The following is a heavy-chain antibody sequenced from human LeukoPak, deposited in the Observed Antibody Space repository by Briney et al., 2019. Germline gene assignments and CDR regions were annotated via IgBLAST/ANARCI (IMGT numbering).Heavy chain of an antibody. CDR2: ISAYNANT. CDR3: ARWYCGGGSCYSYYYGMDV. J-gene: IGHJ6*02. D-gene: IGHD2-15*01. CDR1: GYTFTNYG. V-gene: IGHV1-18*01. Sequence: GASVKVSCKASGYTFTNYGISWVRQAPGQGLEWMGWISAYNANTNYVQKFQGRVTMTTDSSTNTAYMELRSLRSDDTAVYYCARWYCGGGSCYSYYYGMDVWGQGTMVTVSS.